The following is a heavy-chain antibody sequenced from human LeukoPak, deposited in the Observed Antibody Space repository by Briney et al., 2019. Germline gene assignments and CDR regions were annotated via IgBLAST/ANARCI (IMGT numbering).Heavy chain of an antibody. J-gene: IGHJ5*02. Sequence: SVKVSCKASGGTFSSYAISWVRQAPGQGLEWMGGIIPIFGTANYAQKFQGRVTITTDESTSTAYMELSSLRSEDTAVYYCARDPHYDFWSGYPHGPNWFDPWGQGTLVTVSS. CDR3: ARDPHYDFWSGYPHGPNWFDP. V-gene: IGHV1-69*05. D-gene: IGHD3-3*01. CDR2: IIPIFGTA. CDR1: GGTFSSYA.